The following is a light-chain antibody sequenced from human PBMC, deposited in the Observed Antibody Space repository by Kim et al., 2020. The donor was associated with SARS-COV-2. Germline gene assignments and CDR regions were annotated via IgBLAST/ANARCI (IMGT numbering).Light chain of an antibody. CDR3: AAWDDSLNGPV. CDR2: MTN. Sequence: GHRETTACPGSSSNIGRNTVNWPRHLPGTAPKLRIYMTNQRPSGVPDRFSGSKSGTSASLAISWLQSEDEVDYFCAAWDDSLNGPVFGGGTQLTVL. J-gene: IGLJ3*02. CDR1: SSNIGRNT. V-gene: IGLV1-44*01.